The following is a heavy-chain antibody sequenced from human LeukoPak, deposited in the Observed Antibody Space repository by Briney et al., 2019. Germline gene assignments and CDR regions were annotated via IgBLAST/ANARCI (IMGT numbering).Heavy chain of an antibody. D-gene: IGHD3-22*01. CDR1: GGSISGYY. J-gene: IGHJ4*02. V-gene: IGHV4-34*01. CDR2: INHSGST. CDR3: ARRDYYDSSGSIDY. Sequence: SETLSLTCTVSGGSISGYYWSWIRQPPGKGLEWIGEINHSGSTNYNPSLKSRVTISVDTSKNQFSLKLSSVTAADTAVYYCARRDYYDSSGSIDYWGQGTLVTVSS.